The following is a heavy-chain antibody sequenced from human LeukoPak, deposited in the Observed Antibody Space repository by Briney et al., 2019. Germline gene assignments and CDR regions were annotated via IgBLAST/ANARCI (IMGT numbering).Heavy chain of an antibody. CDR1: GFPFSSNS. Sequence: GGSLRLSCAASGFPFSSNSMTWVRQTPGKGLEWVSGISGSGNSTFYADSVKGRFTISSDNSRNTLYLQMSSLRPEDTAVYYCTKWSGFGDDWGQGTLVTVSS. CDR3: TKWSGFGDD. V-gene: IGHV3-23*01. CDR2: ISGSGNST. D-gene: IGHD3-10*01. J-gene: IGHJ4*02.